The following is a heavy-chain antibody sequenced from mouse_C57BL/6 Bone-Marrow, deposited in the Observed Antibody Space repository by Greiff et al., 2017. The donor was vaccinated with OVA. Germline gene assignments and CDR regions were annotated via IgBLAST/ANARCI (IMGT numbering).Heavy chain of an antibody. CDR1: GYTFTSYW. Sequence: QVQLQQPGAELVRPGTSVKLSCKASGYTFTSYWMHWVKQRPGQGLEWIGVIDPSDSYTNYNQKFKGKATLTVDTSSSTAYMQLSSLTSEDSAVYYCAFYGNFMGYYAMDYWGKGTSVTVSS. J-gene: IGHJ4*01. CDR2: IDPSDSYT. D-gene: IGHD2-1*01. V-gene: IGHV1-59*01. CDR3: AFYGNFMGYYAMDY.